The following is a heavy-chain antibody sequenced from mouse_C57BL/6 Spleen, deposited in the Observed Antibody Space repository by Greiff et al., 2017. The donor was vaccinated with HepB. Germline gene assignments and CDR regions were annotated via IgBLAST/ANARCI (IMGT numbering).Heavy chain of an antibody. CDR3: ARDGYYGSIYWDFDV. CDR1: GYSITSGYY. CDR2: ISYDGSN. J-gene: IGHJ1*03. V-gene: IGHV3-6*01. D-gene: IGHD1-1*01. Sequence: VQLKQSGPGLVKPSQSLSLTCSVTGYSITSGYYWNWIRQFPGNKLEWMGYISYDGSNNYNPSLKNRISITRDTSKNQFFLKLNSVTTEDTATYYCARDGYYGSIYWDFDVWGTGTTVTVSS.